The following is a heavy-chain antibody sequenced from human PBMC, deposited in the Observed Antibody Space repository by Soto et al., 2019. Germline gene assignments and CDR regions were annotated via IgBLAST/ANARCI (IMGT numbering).Heavy chain of an antibody. CDR2: IIPIFGTA. J-gene: IGHJ6*02. CDR1: GGTFSSYA. Sequence: SVKVSCRASGGTFSSYAISWVRQAPGQGLEWMGGIIPIFGTANYTQKFQGRVTIAADESTSTAYMELSSLRSEDTAVYYCARDMPEGDYYGMDVWGQGTKVTVYS. V-gene: IGHV1-69*13. CDR3: ARDMPEGDYYGMDV. D-gene: IGHD2-2*01.